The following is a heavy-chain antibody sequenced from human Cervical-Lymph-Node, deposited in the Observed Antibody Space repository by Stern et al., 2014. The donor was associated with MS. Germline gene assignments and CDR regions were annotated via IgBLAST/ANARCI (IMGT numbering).Heavy chain of an antibody. CDR1: GFTFGDFY. V-gene: IGHV3-11*01. D-gene: IGHD6-6*01. CDR2: ISGSGEPR. Sequence: QVQLVQSGGGLVKPGGSLRLSCAASGFTFGDFYMSWIRQSPGKGLEWVSYISGSGEPRYSADSVRGRFTISRDNAKNSLFLRMDSLRAEDTAVYYCARGVSSDYWGQGTLVIVSS. CDR3: ARGVSSDY. J-gene: IGHJ4*02.